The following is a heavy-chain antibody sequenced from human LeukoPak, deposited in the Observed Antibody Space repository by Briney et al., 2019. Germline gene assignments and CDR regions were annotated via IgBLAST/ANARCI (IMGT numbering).Heavy chain of an antibody. CDR3: ARQYSYILTGYHRGELYWYFDL. J-gene: IGHJ2*01. D-gene: IGHD3-9*01. CDR1: GGSISSGSYY. Sequence: PSETLSLTCTVSGGSISSGSYYWGWIRQPAGKGLEWIGRIYSSGSTNYNPSLKSRVTISLDTSKNQFSLKLSSVTAADTAVYYCARQYSYILTGYHRGELYWYFDLWGRGTLVTVSS. CDR2: IYSSGST. V-gene: IGHV4-61*02.